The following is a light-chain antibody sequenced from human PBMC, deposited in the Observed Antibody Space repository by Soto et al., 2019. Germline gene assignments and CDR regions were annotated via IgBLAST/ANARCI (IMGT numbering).Light chain of an antibody. Sequence: ALTQPPSASGSPGQSVTISCTGTSTDVGGYKYVSWYQQHPGKAPKLMIYEVSKRPSGVPDRFSGSKSGNTASLTVSGLQAEDEADYYCSSYAGSNNYVFGSGTKVTVL. J-gene: IGLJ1*01. V-gene: IGLV2-8*01. CDR1: STDVGGYKY. CDR2: EVS. CDR3: SSYAGSNNYV.